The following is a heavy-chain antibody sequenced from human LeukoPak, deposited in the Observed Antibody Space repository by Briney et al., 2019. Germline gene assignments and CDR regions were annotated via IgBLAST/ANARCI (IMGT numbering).Heavy chain of an antibody. CDR3: ASGDNYDFWSGYYAWSAFDI. CDR2: ISSSSRYI. CDR1: GFTFSNYT. D-gene: IGHD3-3*01. V-gene: IGHV3-21*01. Sequence: GGSLRLSCAASGFTFSNYTMNWVRQAPGKGLEWVSSISSSSRYIYYADSVRGRFTISRDNAKNSLYLQMNSLRAEDTAVYYCASGDNYDFWSGYYAWSAFDIWGQGTMVTVSS. J-gene: IGHJ3*02.